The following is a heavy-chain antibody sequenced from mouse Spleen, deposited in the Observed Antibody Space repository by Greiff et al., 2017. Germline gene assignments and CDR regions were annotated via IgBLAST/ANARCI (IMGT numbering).Heavy chain of an antibody. CDR1: GYTFTSYW. CDR2: INPSSGYT. CDR3: AKPNPYDYDGAWFAY. J-gene: IGHJ3*01. Sequence: VQLQQSGAELAKPGASVKLSCKASGYTFTSYWMHWVKQRPGQGLEWIGYINPSSGYTKYNQKFKDKATLTADNSSSTAYMQLSSLTYEDSAVYYCAKPNPYDYDGAWFAYWGQGTLVTVSA. V-gene: IGHV1-7*01. D-gene: IGHD2-4*01.